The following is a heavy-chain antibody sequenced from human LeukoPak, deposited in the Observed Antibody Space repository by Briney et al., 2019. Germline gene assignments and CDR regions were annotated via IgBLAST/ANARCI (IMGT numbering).Heavy chain of an antibody. Sequence: ASVKVSCKASGYTFTSYGISWVRQAPGQGLKWMGWISAYNGNTNYAQKLQGSVTMTTDTSTSTAYMELRSLRSDDTAVYYCARDSKVRGEYPLGYWGQGTLVTVSS. CDR2: ISAYNGNT. V-gene: IGHV1-18*04. J-gene: IGHJ4*02. CDR3: ARDSKVRGEYPLGY. D-gene: IGHD3-10*01. CDR1: GYTFTSYG.